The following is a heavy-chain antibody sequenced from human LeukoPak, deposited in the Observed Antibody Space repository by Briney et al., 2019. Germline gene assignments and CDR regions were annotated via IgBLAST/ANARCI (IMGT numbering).Heavy chain of an antibody. Sequence: PSETLSLTCTVSGGSISIYYWSWIRQPAGKGLEWIGHIYTSGSTNYNPSLKSRVTMSIDTSKNQFSLTLSSVTAADMAVYYCARGPTTVTRAFDYWGQGSLVTVSS. CDR1: GGSISIYY. V-gene: IGHV4-4*07. CDR2: IYTSGST. J-gene: IGHJ4*02. D-gene: IGHD4-17*01. CDR3: ARGPTTVTRAFDY.